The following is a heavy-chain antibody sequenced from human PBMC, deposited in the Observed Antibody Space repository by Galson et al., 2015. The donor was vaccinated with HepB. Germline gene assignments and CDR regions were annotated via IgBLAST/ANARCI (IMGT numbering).Heavy chain of an antibody. CDR3: AIIQLERRESFDY. V-gene: IGHV3-30*04. J-gene: IGHJ4*02. D-gene: IGHD1-1*01. Sequence: SLRLSCAASGFTFSSYAIHWVRQAPGKGLDWVAFISYDGSNKNYADSVKGRFTISRDNSKNTLFLQMNSLRDEDTAVYYCAIIQLERRESFDYWGQGTLVTVSS. CDR1: GFTFSSYA. CDR2: ISYDGSNK.